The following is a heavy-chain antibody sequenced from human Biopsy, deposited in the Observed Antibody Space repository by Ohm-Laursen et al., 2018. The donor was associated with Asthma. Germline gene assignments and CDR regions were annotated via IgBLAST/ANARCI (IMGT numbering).Heavy chain of an antibody. D-gene: IGHD3-9*01. Sequence: ASVKVSCKASGYNFISFAIHWVRQAPGQRLEWMGWVNTSNGDTRYSQKFQGRVTITRDTSASTAYMELRSLRSEDTATYYCARTYYDFLTGQVKDVFGVWGQGTMVTVSS. V-gene: IGHV1-3*04. J-gene: IGHJ3*01. CDR1: GYNFISFA. CDR3: ARTYYDFLTGQVKDVFGV. CDR2: VNTSNGDT.